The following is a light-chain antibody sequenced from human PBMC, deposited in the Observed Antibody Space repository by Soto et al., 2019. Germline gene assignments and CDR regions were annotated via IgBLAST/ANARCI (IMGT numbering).Light chain of an antibody. CDR2: ASS. V-gene: IGKV1-39*01. CDR1: QSISTY. J-gene: IGKJ1*01. CDR3: QQTYSSPRA. Sequence: DIQMAQSPSSLSASVGDRVTITCRASQSISTYLNWYQQKPGKAPNLLIYASSTLQSGVPSRFSGRGSGTDFTLTISSLQPEDFATYYCQQTYSSPRAFGQGTKVAIK.